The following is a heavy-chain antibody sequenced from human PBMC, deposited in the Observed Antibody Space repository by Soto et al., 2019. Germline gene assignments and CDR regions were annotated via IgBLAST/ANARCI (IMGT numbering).Heavy chain of an antibody. V-gene: IGHV4-34*01. D-gene: IGHD3-22*01. CDR3: ARCQYHGSAGFYTNRYFYGVDV. CDR1: GGSFSNYY. Sequence: SETLSLTCAVSGGSFSNYYWRWIRQPPGAGLEGIGEVNDSGSTSYSPALKSRVTISVDSSKNQFSLILTSVTAADRAVYFCARCQYHGSAGFYTNRYFYGVDVWGQGTTVTVSS. CDR2: VNDSGST. J-gene: IGHJ6*02.